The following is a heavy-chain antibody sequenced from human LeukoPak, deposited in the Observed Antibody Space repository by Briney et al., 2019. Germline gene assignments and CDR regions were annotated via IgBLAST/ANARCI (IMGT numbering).Heavy chain of an antibody. CDR2: INHSGST. D-gene: IGHD3-3*01. J-gene: IGHJ4*02. V-gene: IGHV4-34*01. CDR3: ARRSVRFLEWLSHFDY. CDR1: GGSFSGYY. Sequence: PSETLSLTCAVYGGSFSGYYWSWIRQPPGKGLEWIGEINHSGSTNYNPSLKSRVTISVDTSKNQFSLKLSSVTAADTAVHYCARRSVRFLEWLSHFDYWGQGTLVTVSS.